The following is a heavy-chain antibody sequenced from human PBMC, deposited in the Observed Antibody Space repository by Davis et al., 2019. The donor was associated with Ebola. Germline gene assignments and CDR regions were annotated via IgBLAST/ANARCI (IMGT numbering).Heavy chain of an antibody. V-gene: IGHV1-18*01. Sequence: ASVKVSCKASGGTFSSYAISWVRQAPGQGLEWMGWISANNGNTNQARKFQGRVTMTTDTSTSTAYMELRSLRSDDTAVYYCARDNWNDENFDYWGQGTLVTVSS. CDR3: ARDNWNDENFDY. J-gene: IGHJ4*02. CDR1: GGTFSSYA. D-gene: IGHD1-20*01. CDR2: ISANNGNT.